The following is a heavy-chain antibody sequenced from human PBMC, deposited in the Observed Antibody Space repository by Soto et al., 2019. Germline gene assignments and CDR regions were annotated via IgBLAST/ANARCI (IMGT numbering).Heavy chain of an antibody. Sequence: QITLNESGPTLVKPTQTLTLTCTFSGFSLSTRDVGVGWIRQPPGEALEWLGVVYWDDSKTYSPSLESRLTITKATSKNPVVLRMTKMDPVDTATYYCAHCRGGVASFWGQGTLVTVSS. CDR1: GFSLSTRDVG. CDR3: AHCRGGVASF. V-gene: IGHV2-5*02. J-gene: IGHJ4*02. D-gene: IGHD2-2*01. CDR2: VYWDDSK.